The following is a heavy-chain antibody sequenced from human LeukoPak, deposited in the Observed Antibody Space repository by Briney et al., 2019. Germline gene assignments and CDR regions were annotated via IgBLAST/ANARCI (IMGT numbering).Heavy chain of an antibody. CDR3: AKVGGIAVAGYCYMDV. CDR2: IRFDGSHQ. V-gene: IGHV3-30*02. J-gene: IGHJ6*03. D-gene: IGHD6-19*01. Sequence: PGGSLRLSCAASGFTFSSYGMLWVRQAPGKGLEWVAFIRFDGSHQSYGGSVKGRFTISRDNSKNTLYLQMNTLRAEDTAVYYCAKVGGIAVAGYCYMDVWGTGTTVTVSS. CDR1: GFTFSSYG.